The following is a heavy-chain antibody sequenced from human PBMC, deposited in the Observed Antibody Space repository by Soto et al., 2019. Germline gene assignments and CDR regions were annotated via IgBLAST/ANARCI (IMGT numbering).Heavy chain of an antibody. CDR1: GFTFSDRY. CDR3: VRDLSFDF. CDR2: SRNKDYSYTT. J-gene: IGHJ4*02. V-gene: IGHV3-72*01. Sequence: PGGSLRLSCAASGFTFSDRYLGWVRQAPGKGLEWVGLSRNKDYSYTTDYAASLKGRFTISRDDSKNSLYLQMNSLKIEDTAAYFCVRDLSFDFWGQGTLVTVSS.